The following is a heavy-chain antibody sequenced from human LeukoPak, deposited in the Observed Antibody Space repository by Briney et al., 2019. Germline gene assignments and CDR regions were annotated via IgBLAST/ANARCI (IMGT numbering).Heavy chain of an antibody. CDR2: ISYSGST. V-gene: IGHV4-59*11. CDR3: ARVGSGTNWFDP. J-gene: IGHJ5*02. Sequence: PSETLSLTCTVSGGSISSHFWNWIRQPPGKGLEWIGYISYSGSTKYNPSLKSRVTISVDTSNNQFSLKLSSVTAADTAIYYCARVGSGTNWFDPWGQGTLVTVSS. CDR1: GGSISSHF. D-gene: IGHD3-10*01.